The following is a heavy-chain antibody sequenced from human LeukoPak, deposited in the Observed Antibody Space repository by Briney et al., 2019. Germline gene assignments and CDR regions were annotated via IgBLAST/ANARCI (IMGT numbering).Heavy chain of an antibody. J-gene: IGHJ4*02. Sequence: GSLRLSCAASGFTFSSYAMSWIRQHPGKGLEWIGYIYYSGSTYYNPSLKSRVTISVDTSRNQFSLKLSSVTAADTAVYYCATAFCGGDCYPDYWGQGTLVTVSS. D-gene: IGHD2-21*02. CDR1: GFTFSSYA. CDR3: ATAFCGGDCYPDY. V-gene: IGHV4-59*04. CDR2: IYYSGST.